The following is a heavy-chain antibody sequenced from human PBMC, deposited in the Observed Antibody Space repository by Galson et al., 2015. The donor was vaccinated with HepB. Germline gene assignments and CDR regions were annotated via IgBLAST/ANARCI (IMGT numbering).Heavy chain of an antibody. J-gene: IGHJ4*02. V-gene: IGHV4-39*01. CDR1: GGSISSSSYY. CDR2: IYYSGST. Sequence: ETLSLTCTVSGGSISSSSYYWGWIRQPPGKGLEWIGSIYYSGSTYYNPSLKSRVTISVDTSKNQFSLKLSSVTAADTAVYYCARLKDMAPLYYFDYWGQGTLVTVSS. CDR3: ARLKDMAPLYYFDY. D-gene: IGHD5-24*01.